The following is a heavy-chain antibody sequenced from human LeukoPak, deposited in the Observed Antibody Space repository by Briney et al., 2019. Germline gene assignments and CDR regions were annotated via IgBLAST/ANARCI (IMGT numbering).Heavy chain of an antibody. J-gene: IGHJ3*02. CDR2: YFSGGST. V-gene: IGHV3-66*01. CDR3: ARGYYYDSSGYYSDAFVI. CDR1: GFPVSSNY. Sequence: AGGAPRLPFGASGFPVSSNYRRRVRQAPGEGLEWGSVYFSGGSTYFADSVKGRFTISRDNSKNTLYLQMNSLRAEDPAVYYCARGYYYDSSGYYSDAFVIWGQGTMVTVSS. D-gene: IGHD3-22*01.